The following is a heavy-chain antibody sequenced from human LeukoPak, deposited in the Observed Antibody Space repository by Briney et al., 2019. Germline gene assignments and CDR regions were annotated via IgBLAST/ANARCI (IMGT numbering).Heavy chain of an antibody. CDR2: IAYDSSNT. CDR1: GFTFSSYA. D-gene: IGHD2-2*02. Sequence: GGSLRLSCAASGFTFSSYAMHWVRQAPGKGLEWVSSIAYDSSNTYYADSVKGRFTISRDNSKNTLYLQMNSLRAEDTAVYYCTKDRRGVYTHWGQGTLVTVSS. CDR3: TKDRRGVYTH. J-gene: IGHJ4*02. V-gene: IGHV3-30-3*01.